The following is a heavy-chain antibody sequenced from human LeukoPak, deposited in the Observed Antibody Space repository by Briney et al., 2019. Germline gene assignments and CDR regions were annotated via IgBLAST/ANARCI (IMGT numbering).Heavy chain of an antibody. J-gene: IGHJ4*02. CDR2: ISSSSSYI. CDR1: GFTFSSYS. D-gene: IGHD3-16*02. V-gene: IGHV3-21*01. CDR3: ASPRYVWGSYRAFDY. Sequence: GGSLRLSCAASGFTFSSYSMNWVRQAPGKGLEWVSSISSSSSYIYYADSVKGRFTISRDNAENSLYLQMNSLRAEDTAVYYCASPRYVWGSYRAFDYWGQGTLVTVSS.